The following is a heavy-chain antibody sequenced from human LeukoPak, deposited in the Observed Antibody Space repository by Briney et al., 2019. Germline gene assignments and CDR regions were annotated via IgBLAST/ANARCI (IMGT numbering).Heavy chain of an antibody. J-gene: IGHJ4*02. CDR2: IYYSGST. CDR1: GGSISSYY. Sequence: SETLSLTCTVSGGSISSYYWSWIRQPPGKGLEWIGYIYYSGSTNYSPSLKSRVTISVDTSKNQFSLKLSSVTAADTAVYYCARDAIAAQGGVDYWGQGTLVTVSS. CDR3: ARDAIAAQGGVDY. D-gene: IGHD6-6*01. V-gene: IGHV4-59*01.